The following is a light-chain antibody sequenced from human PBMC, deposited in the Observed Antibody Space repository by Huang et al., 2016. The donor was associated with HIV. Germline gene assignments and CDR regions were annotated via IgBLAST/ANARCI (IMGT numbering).Light chain of an antibody. V-gene: IGKV3-15*01. CDR1: QSVGSN. CDR3: QQYNNWPPWT. Sequence: EIVMTQSPATLSVSPGERATLSCRASQSVGSNLAWYQQKPGQGPRLLVYGAATRGTGVPARVSGSGSGTEFTLTISSLQSEDFAVYYCQQYNNWPPWTFGQGTKVEIK. CDR2: GAA. J-gene: IGKJ1*01.